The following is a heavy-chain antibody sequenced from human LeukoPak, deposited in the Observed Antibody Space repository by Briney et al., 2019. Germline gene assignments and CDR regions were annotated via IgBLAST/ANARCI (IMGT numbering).Heavy chain of an antibody. CDR3: ARGRSYYDILTGYYIVPYYYYYMDV. V-gene: IGHV4-39*07. D-gene: IGHD3-9*01. CDR2: MSSGGSF. J-gene: IGHJ6*03. Sequence: SETLSLTCIVSGVSIRSGDYYWGWIRQPPGKGLEWIGCMSSGGSFFYNPSLKNRVTILVDTSKNHFSLKVSSVTAADTAVYYCARGRSYYDILTGYYIVPYYYYYMDVWGKGTTVTVSS. CDR1: GVSIRSGDYY.